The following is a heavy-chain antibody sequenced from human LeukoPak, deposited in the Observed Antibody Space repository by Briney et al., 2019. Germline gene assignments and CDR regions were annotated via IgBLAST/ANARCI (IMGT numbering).Heavy chain of an antibody. Sequence: GASVKVSCKASGGTFSSYAISWVRQAASQGLDWMGRIIHILCIANYAQKFQGRVTITADKSTSTAYMELSSLRSEDTAVYYCASGLGTTKLTFDYWGQGTLVTVSS. D-gene: IGHD3-10*01. J-gene: IGHJ4*02. CDR1: GGTFSSYA. V-gene: IGHV1-69*04. CDR2: IIHILCIA. CDR3: ASGLGTTKLTFDY.